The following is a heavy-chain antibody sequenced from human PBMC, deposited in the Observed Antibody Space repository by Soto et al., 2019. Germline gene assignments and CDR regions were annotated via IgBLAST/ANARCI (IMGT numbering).Heavy chain of an antibody. Sequence: GESLKISCKGSGYSFTSYWIGWVRQMPGKGLEWMGIIYPGDSDTRYSPSFQGQVTISADKSISTAYLQWSSLKASDTAMYYCARGAITMIVVVIPDAFDIGGQGRTV. CDR1: GYSFTSYW. V-gene: IGHV5-51*01. D-gene: IGHD3-22*01. CDR2: IYPGDSDT. J-gene: IGHJ3*02. CDR3: ARGAITMIVVVIPDAFDI.